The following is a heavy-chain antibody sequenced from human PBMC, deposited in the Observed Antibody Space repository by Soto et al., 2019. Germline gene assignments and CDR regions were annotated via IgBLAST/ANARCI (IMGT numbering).Heavy chain of an antibody. Sequence: EVQLVESGGGLVQPGGSLRLSCAVSGFTVSSHYMSWVRQAPGKGLEWVSVIYSGGSTYYADSVKGRFTISRDNSKNTLYLQRNSLRAEDSAVYYCAQHDCFDPWGQGTLVTVSS. CDR3: AQHDCFDP. CDR1: GFTVSSHY. J-gene: IGHJ5*02. CDR2: IYSGGST. V-gene: IGHV3-66*04.